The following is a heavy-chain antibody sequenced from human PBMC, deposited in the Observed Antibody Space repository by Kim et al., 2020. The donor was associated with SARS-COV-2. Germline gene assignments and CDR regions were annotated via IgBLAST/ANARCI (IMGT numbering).Heavy chain of an antibody. CDR2: IYYSGGT. Sequence: SETLSLTCTVSGGSISSGGYYWSWIRQHPGKGLEWIGYIYYSGGTYYNPSLKSRVTISVDTTKNQFSLKLISVTAADTAVYYCARPRRGIVVDAFDIWGQGTMVTVSS. CDR1: GGSISSGGYY. V-gene: IGHV4-31*03. J-gene: IGHJ3*02. D-gene: IGHD6-19*01. CDR3: ARPRRGIVVDAFDI.